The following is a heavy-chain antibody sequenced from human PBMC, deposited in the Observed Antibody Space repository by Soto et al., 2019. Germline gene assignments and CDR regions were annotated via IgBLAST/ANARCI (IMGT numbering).Heavy chain of an antibody. V-gene: IGHV5-51*01. CDR3: ARHGTDIVGTIRPVDY. Sequence: ESLKIPCNSSGYSFTSYCIGLVRQMPGKGLEVMLIIYPGDSETRYSPSFEGQVTNSADKSMSPAYLQWSTLKASHTAMYYCARHGTDIVGTIRPVDYWGQGTLVTVSS. J-gene: IGHJ4*01. CDR1: GYSFTSYC. D-gene: IGHD5-12*01. CDR2: IYPGDSET.